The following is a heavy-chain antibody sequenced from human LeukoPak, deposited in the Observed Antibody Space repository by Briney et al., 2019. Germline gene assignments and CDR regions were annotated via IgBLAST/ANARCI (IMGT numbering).Heavy chain of an antibody. CDR2: INHSGST. V-gene: IGHV4-34*01. CDR1: GGSFSGYY. CDR3: ARCAIYIAARCNY. Sequence: SETLSLTCAVYGGSFSGYYWSWIRQPPGKGLEWLGEINHSGSTNYNPSLKSRVTISVDTSKNQFSLKLSSVTAADTAVYYCARCAIYIAARCNYWGQGTLVTVSS. D-gene: IGHD6-6*01. J-gene: IGHJ4*02.